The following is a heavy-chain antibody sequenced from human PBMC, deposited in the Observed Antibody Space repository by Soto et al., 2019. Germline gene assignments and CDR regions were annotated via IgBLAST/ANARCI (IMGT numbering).Heavy chain of an antibody. V-gene: IGHV4-59*08. CDR3: ARRSGGSLNS. Sequence: SETLSLTCTVSGGSISSYYWSWIRQPPGKGLEWIGYIYYSGSTNYNPSLKSRVTMSVDTSKNEFSLNLTSVTAADTAVYYCARRSGGSLNSWGQGTLVTVSS. CDR2: IYYSGST. J-gene: IGHJ5*02. D-gene: IGHD3-10*01. CDR1: GGSISSYY.